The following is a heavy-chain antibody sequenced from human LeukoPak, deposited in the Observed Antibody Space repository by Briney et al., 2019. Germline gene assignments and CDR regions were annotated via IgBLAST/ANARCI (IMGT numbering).Heavy chain of an antibody. D-gene: IGHD6-13*01. CDR3: ARGIAAADYYYYYYYMDV. CDR2: ISSSGSTI. V-gene: IGHV3-11*01. CDR1: GFTFSDYY. Sequence: GGSLRLSCAASGFTFSDYYMSWIRQAPGKGLEWVSYISSSGSTIYYADSVRGRFTISRDNAKNSLYLQMNSLRAEDTAVYYCARGIAAADYYYYYYYMDVWGKGTTVTVSS. J-gene: IGHJ6*03.